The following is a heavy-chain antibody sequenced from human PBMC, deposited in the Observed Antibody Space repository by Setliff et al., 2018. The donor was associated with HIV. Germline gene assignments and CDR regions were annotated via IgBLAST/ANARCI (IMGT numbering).Heavy chain of an antibody. CDR1: GYSFTTHW. Sequence: PGESLKISCKCSGYSFTTHWIGWVRQMPGKGLEWMGIIYPGDSDTRYSPSFQGQVTISADKSISTAYLQWSSLKASDTAIYYCAISGSPDRRPTWGQGTLVTVSS. V-gene: IGHV5-51*01. D-gene: IGHD3-10*01. CDR2: IYPGDSDT. CDR3: AISGSPDRRPT. J-gene: IGHJ5*02.